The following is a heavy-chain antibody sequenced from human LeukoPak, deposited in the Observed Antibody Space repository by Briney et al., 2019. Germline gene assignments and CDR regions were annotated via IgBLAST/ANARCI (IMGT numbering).Heavy chain of an antibody. Sequence: WASVKVSCKASGYTFTNYCMHCGRQAPGQGLEWMGIINPSGGGTSYAQKFQGRVSMTRDTSTSTVYMELSSLRSEDTAVYYCARDHESYYGSGSYYPGGCDYWGQGTLVTVSS. D-gene: IGHD3-10*01. V-gene: IGHV1-46*01. CDR1: GYTFTNYC. CDR3: ARDHESYYGSGSYYPGGCDY. J-gene: IGHJ4*02. CDR2: INPSGGGT.